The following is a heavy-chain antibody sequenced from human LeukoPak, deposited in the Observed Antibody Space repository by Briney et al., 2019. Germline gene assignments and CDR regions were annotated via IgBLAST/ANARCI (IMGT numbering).Heavy chain of an antibody. D-gene: IGHD3-10*01. Sequence: SVKVSCKASGGTFSDYAFIWVRQAPGQGLEVMRRIFPAFGSVTYAQKFHDRVTISADESTSTVFVEVNSLRFEDTAIYYCGRPYGSGNYYNLGLDYWGQGTPVTVSS. CDR1: GGTFSDYA. CDR3: GRPYGSGNYYNLGLDY. J-gene: IGHJ4*02. V-gene: IGHV1-69*13. CDR2: IFPAFGSV.